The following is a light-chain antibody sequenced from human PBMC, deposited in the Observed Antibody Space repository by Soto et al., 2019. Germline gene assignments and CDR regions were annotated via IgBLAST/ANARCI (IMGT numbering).Light chain of an antibody. J-gene: IGKJ4*01. Sequence: EIVLTQSPGTLSLSPGERATLSCRASRIVSSTYLAWFQQKPGLAPRLLIYGASTRATGIPDRFSGSGSGTDFTLTISGLEPEDFALYYCQQYGVTPPNTFGGGTKVEV. V-gene: IGKV3-20*01. CDR2: GAS. CDR1: RIVSSTY. CDR3: QQYGVTPPNT.